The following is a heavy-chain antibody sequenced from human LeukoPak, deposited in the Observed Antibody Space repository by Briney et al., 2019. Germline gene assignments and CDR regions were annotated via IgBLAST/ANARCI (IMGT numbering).Heavy chain of an antibody. CDR2: IIPIFGTA. CDR3: ASAPRYSSSWPNNWFDP. Sequence: SVKVSCKASGYTFTSYGISWVRQAPGQGLEWMGGIIPIFGTANYAQKFQGRVTITADESTSTAYMELSSLRSEDTAVYFCASAPRYSSSWPNNWFDPWGQGTLVTVSS. D-gene: IGHD6-13*01. V-gene: IGHV1-69*13. CDR1: GYTFTSYG. J-gene: IGHJ5*02.